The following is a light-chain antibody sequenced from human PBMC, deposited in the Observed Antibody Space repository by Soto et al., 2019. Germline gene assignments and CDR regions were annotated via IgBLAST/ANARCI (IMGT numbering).Light chain of an antibody. Sequence: DIQMTQSPSSLSASVGDRVIITCQASQDIRNYLNWYQQKPGKAPKLQIYDASNLETGVPSRFSGSGSGTDFTFTISSLQPEDIATYYCQQYDHLRVTFGPGTTVDF. CDR3: QQYDHLRVT. V-gene: IGKV1-33*01. J-gene: IGKJ3*01. CDR2: DAS. CDR1: QDIRNY.